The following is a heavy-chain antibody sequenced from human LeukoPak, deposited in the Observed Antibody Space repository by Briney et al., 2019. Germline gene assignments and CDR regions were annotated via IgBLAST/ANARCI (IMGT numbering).Heavy chain of an antibody. CDR3: ARGGALTSFDS. V-gene: IGHV1-18*01. J-gene: IGHJ4*02. CDR1: EFYFSSYG. Sequence: ASVNVSCKAAEFYFSSYGFSWVRQAPGQGLEWMGWISAYNGKTNYAQKFQGRVTMTTDTSTTTVYMDLRSLRSDDTAVYFCARGGALTSFDSWGQGTLITVSS. CDR2: ISAYNGKT. D-gene: IGHD1-26*01.